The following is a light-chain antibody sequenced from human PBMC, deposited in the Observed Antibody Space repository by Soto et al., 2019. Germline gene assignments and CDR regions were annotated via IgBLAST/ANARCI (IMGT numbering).Light chain of an antibody. CDR3: QLWDSSSDHYV. Sequence: SYELTQAPSVSVAPGQTAKITCGGNNIGIKSVQWYQQKPGQAPVLVVYDDNDRPSGIPERFSGSNSRNTATLTISRVEAGDGADYYCQLWDSSSDHYVFGTGTKVTV. V-gene: IGLV3-21*02. CDR1: NIGIKS. CDR2: DDN. J-gene: IGLJ1*01.